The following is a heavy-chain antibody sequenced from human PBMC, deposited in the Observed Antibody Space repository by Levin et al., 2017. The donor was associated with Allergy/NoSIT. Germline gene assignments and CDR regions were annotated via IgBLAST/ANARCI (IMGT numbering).Heavy chain of an antibody. Sequence: SVKVSCKASGGTFSSYAISWVRQAPGQGLEWMGGIIPIFGTANYAQKFQGRVTITADKSTSTAYMELSSLRSEDTAVYYCASSRYYDFWSGLTGAYYFDYWGQGTLVTVSS. J-gene: IGHJ4*02. D-gene: IGHD3-3*01. CDR2: IIPIFGTA. CDR1: GGTFSSYA. V-gene: IGHV1-69*06. CDR3: ASSRYYDFWSGLTGAYYFDY.